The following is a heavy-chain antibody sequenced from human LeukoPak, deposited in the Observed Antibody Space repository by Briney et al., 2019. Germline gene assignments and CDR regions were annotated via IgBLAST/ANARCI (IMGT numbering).Heavy chain of an antibody. CDR2: INTNTGNP. Sequence: ASVKVSCKASGYTFSAYDISWMRQAPGQGLEWMGGINTNTGNPTYAQGFTGRFVFSLGSSVSTAYLQIDSVEAEDTAVYFCARDLAVPGTARGYWGQGTLVTVSS. V-gene: IGHV7-4-1*01. J-gene: IGHJ4*02. CDR1: GYTFSAYD. D-gene: IGHD6-19*01. CDR3: ARDLAVPGTARGY.